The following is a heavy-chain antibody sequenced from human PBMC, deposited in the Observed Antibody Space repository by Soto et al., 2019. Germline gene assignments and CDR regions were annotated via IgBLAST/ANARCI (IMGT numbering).Heavy chain of an antibody. D-gene: IGHD2-2*01. Sequence: QVQLQESGPGLVKPSGTLSLTCAVSGGSISSGTWGSWVRQPPGRGLEWIGEIYHSGSHSFNRSLKSRVTMSVDKSKNLFSLRLSSVTAADSAVYYCARRVPAAPNWFDPWGQGTLVTVSS. CDR1: GGSISSGTW. V-gene: IGHV4-4*02. CDR2: IYHSGSH. J-gene: IGHJ5*02. CDR3: ARRVPAAPNWFDP.